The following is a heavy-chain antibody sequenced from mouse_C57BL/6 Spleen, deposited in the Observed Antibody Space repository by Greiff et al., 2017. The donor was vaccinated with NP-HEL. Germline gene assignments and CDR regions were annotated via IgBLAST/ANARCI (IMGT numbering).Heavy chain of an antibody. CDR3: AREEITTDAMDY. J-gene: IGHJ4*01. CDR1: GYTFTSYW. V-gene: IGHV1-69*01. Sequence: QVQLQQPGAELVMPGASVKLSCKASGYTFTSYWMHWVKQRPGQGLEWIGEIDPSDSYTNYNQKFKGKSTLTVDKSSSTAYMQLSSLTSEDSAVYYCAREEITTDAMDYWGQGTSVTVSS. D-gene: IGHD1-1*01. CDR2: IDPSDSYT.